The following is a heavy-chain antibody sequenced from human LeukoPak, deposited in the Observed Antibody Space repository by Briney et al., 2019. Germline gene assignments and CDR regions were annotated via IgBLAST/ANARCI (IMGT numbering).Heavy chain of an antibody. D-gene: IGHD6-19*01. V-gene: IGHV4-59*01. J-gene: IGHJ4*02. CDR2: IYYSGST. CDR3: ARVGGWSSNYFDY. Sequence: SETLSLTSTVSGGSISSYYWSWIRQPPGKGLEWIGYIYYSGSTNYNPSLKSRVTISVDTSKNQFSLRLSSVTAADTAVYSCARVGGWSSNYFDYWGQGTLVTVSS. CDR1: GGSISSYY.